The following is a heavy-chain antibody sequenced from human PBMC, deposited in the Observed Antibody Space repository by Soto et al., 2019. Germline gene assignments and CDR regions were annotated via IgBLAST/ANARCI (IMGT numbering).Heavy chain of an antibody. CDR1: GGTFSSYA. Sequence: QVQLVQSGAEVKKPGSSVKVSCKASGGTFSSYAISWVRQAPGQGLEWMGGIIPIFGTANYAQKFQGRVTITADEYTSTAYMELSSLRSEDTSVYYCARINHLWLPPQYYYYGRDVWVQGTTVTVSS. CDR2: IIPIFGTA. V-gene: IGHV1-69*12. D-gene: IGHD5-18*01. CDR3: ARINHLWLPPQYYYYGRDV. J-gene: IGHJ6*02.